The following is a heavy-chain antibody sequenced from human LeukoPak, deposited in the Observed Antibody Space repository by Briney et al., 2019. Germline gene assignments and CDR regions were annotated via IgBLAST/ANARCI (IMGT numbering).Heavy chain of an antibody. CDR3: ARVHSGRPNYYDPSRVFDY. CDR2: IYYSGST. J-gene: IGHJ4*02. V-gene: IGHV4-31*03. CDR1: GGSISSGGYY. Sequence: SETLSLTCTVSGGSISSGGYYWSWIRQRPGKGLEWIGYIYYSGSTYYNPSLKSRVTISVDTSKNQFSLKLSSVTAADTAVYYCARVHSGRPNYYDPSRVFDYWGQGTLVTVSS. D-gene: IGHD3-22*01.